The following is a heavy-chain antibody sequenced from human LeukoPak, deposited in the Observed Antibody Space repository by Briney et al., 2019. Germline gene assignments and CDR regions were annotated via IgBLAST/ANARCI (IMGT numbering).Heavy chain of an antibody. CDR2: IRTTA. J-gene: IGHJ3*01. D-gene: IGHD3-16*02. V-gene: IGHV3-21*05. CDR3: ARDIELST. Sequence: GGSLRLSCATSGFSFTDYPMNWVRQAPGKGLEWISNIRTTAEGAKYAYYADSVRGRFTISRDNSKNTLSLQMNSLRVEDTAIYYCARDIELSTWGLGTLVTVSS. CDR1: GFSFTDYP.